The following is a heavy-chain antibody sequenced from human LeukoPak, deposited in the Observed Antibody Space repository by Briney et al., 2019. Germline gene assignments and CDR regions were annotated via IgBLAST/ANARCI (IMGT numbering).Heavy chain of an antibody. CDR2: IKSKSDGGTT. V-gene: IGHV3-15*01. D-gene: IGHD3-9*01. Sequence: PAGSLRLSCAASGVTFSNAWMSWVRQAPGKGLEWVGRIKSKSDGGTTDHAAPVKGRFTISRDDSKNTLYLQMNSLKTEDTAVYYCTPVLTGASLAGDISGLWGQGTLVTVSS. J-gene: IGHJ4*02. CDR3: TPVLTGASLAGDISGL. CDR1: GVTFSNAW.